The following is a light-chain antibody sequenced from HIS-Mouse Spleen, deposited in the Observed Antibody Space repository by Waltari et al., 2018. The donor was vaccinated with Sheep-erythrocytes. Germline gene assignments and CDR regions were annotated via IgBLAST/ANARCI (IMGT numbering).Light chain of an antibody. CDR2: ESS. J-gene: IGLJ2*01. V-gene: IGLV2-23*01. CDR3: CSYAGSSTYVV. CDR1: SSDVGSYNL. Sequence: QSALTQPASVSGSPGQSITISCTGTSSDVGSYNLVSWYQQHPGKAPKLMLYESSKRPSGVSNRFSGSKSCNTASLTISGLQAEDEADYYCCSYAGSSTYVVFGGGTKLTVL.